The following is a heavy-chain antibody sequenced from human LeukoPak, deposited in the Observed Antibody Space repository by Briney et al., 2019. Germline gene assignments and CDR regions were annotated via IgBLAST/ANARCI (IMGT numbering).Heavy chain of an antibody. CDR2: IHYTGKP. CDR1: GGSISGHY. J-gene: IGHJ6*02. Sequence: SETLSLTCSVSGGSISGHYWTWIRQPPGKGLEWIGQIHYTGKPDYNPSLKSRITISVDTSKNQVSLQVSSVTAADLAIYYCARFGVDYDMDVWGHGTTVTVFS. D-gene: IGHD3-16*01. CDR3: ARFGVDYDMDV. V-gene: IGHV4-59*11.